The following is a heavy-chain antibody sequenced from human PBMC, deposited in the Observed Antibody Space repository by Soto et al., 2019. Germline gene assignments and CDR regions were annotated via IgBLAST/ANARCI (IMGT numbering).Heavy chain of an antibody. Sequence: GASVKVSCKASGYTFTDYYMHWVRQAPGQGLEWLGWINPNSGGTNYAQKFQGSVTMTRDTSISTAYMELRSLRSDDTAVYYCARLFGSGGRWTGRAFDIWGQGTMVTVSS. V-gene: IGHV1-2*02. CDR1: GYTFTDYY. J-gene: IGHJ3*02. CDR2: INPNSGGT. D-gene: IGHD3-10*01. CDR3: ARLFGSGGRWTGRAFDI.